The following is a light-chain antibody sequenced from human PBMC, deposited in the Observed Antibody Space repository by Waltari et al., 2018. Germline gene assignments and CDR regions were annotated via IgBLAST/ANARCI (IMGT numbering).Light chain of an antibody. CDR2: GAS. CDR3: QQSYTTPRT. Sequence: DIQMTQSPSSLSASVGDRVTITCRASQSISNYLNWYQQKPGKAPKLLIYGASSLQSVVPSRFSGSGSETDFTLTIRSLQPEDFATYYCQQSYTTPRTFGQGTKVEVK. J-gene: IGKJ1*01. CDR1: QSISNY. V-gene: IGKV1-39*01.